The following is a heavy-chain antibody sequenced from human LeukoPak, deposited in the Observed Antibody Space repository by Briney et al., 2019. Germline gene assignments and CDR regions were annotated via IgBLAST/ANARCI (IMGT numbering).Heavy chain of an antibody. CDR1: GFTFSSYW. CDR2: IKQDGSEK. V-gene: IGHV3-7*01. D-gene: IGHD6-6*01. CDR3: ARVLRESSSSDYYFDY. J-gene: IGHJ4*02. Sequence: PGGSLRLSCAASGFTFSSYWMSWVRQAPGKGLEWVANIKQDGSEKYYVDPVKGRFTISRDNAKNSLYLQMNSLRAEDTAVYYCARVLRESSSSDYYFDYWGQGTLVTVSS.